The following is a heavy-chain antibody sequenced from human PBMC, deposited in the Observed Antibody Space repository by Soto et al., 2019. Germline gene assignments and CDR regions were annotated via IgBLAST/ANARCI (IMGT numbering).Heavy chain of an antibody. CDR2: IYSSGST. Sequence: QVQLQESGPGLVKPSETLSLTCTGSGDSVSSDNYYWTWIRQPPGKGLEWIGYIYSSGSTNYNPSIKRRVTISLDTSSHQFSLKLTPVTATDKAVYYCARDIRGYSRASAYWGQGTLVPVSS. CDR1: GDSVSSDNYY. V-gene: IGHV4-61*01. D-gene: IGHD5-18*01. J-gene: IGHJ4*02. CDR3: ARDIRGYSRASAY.